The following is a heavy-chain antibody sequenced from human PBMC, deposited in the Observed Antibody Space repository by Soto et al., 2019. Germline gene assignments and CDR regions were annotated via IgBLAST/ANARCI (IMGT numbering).Heavy chain of an antibody. CDR2: ISNNGGST. D-gene: IGHD2-2*01. Sequence: PGGSLRLSCSASGFTFSSYAMHWVRQAPGKGLEYVSGISNNGGSTYYADSVKGRFTISRDNSKSTLYLQSSSLRAEDTAVYYCASSRILVVPAALPPHSDYYYGMDVWGQGTTVTVSS. J-gene: IGHJ6*02. CDR1: GFTFSSYA. CDR3: ASSRILVVPAALPPHSDYYYGMDV. V-gene: IGHV3-64D*06.